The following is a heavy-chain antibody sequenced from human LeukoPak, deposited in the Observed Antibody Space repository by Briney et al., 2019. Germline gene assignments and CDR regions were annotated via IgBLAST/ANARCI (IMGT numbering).Heavy chain of an antibody. Sequence: GGTLRLSCAASGFTFSSYAMSWVRQAPGKGLEWVSGISGSGGSTYYAGSVRGRFTISRDNSKNTLYLQMNSLRAEDTAVYYCAKPYSSSPGYNWFDPWGQGTLVTVSS. D-gene: IGHD6-6*01. CDR2: ISGSGGST. CDR3: AKPYSSSPGYNWFDP. CDR1: GFTFSSYA. V-gene: IGHV3-23*01. J-gene: IGHJ5*02.